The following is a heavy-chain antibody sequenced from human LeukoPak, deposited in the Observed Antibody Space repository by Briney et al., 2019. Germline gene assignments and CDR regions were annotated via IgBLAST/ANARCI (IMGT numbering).Heavy chain of an antibody. J-gene: IGHJ4*02. CDR3: AKECLIGYSSSHYDY. Sequence: GGSLRLSCAASGFTFSSYAMSWGRQAPGEGLEWVSAISGSGGSTYYADSVKGRFTISRDNSKITLYLQMNSVRAEDTAVYYCAKECLIGYSSSHYDYWGQGTLVTVSS. CDR1: GFTFSSYA. CDR2: ISGSGGST. V-gene: IGHV3-23*01. D-gene: IGHD6-13*01.